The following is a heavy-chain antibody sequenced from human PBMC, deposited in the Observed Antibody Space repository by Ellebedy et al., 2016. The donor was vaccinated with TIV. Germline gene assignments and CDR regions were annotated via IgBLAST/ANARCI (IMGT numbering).Heavy chain of an antibody. CDR1: GGSIRSYY. J-gene: IGHJ4*02. Sequence: MPGGSLRLSCTVSGGSIRSYYWSWIRQPPGKGLEWIGYIYYSGSTNYNPSLKSRVTISVDTSKNQFSLRLSSVTAADTAVYSCARGVVYGDDWGQGTLVTVSS. D-gene: IGHD3-3*01. CDR3: ARGVVYGDD. CDR2: IYYSGST. V-gene: IGHV4-59*01.